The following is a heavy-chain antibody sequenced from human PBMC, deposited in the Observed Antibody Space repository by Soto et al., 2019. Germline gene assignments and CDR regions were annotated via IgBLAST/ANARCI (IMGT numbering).Heavy chain of an antibody. Sequence: QIQMVQSGAEVKQPGASVKISCKTSGYTFSSYSINWVRQAPGQGLEWMAWISTTSGNTHYAERVQGRVTVNLDESARTAFMEMWGLTSDDTAVYFCARDNGYYDFWGQGTLVTVSS. D-gene: IGHD2-8*01. CDR1: GYTFSSYS. CDR3: ARDNGYYDF. V-gene: IGHV1-18*01. CDR2: ISTTSGNT. J-gene: IGHJ4*02.